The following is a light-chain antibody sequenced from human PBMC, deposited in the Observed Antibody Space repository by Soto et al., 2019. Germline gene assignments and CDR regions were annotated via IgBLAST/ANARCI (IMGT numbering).Light chain of an antibody. V-gene: IGLV2-14*01. J-gene: IGLJ2*01. CDR3: SSYTSISTLV. CDR2: EVT. CDR1: SSGVGGYNY. Sequence: SALTQPVSVSGSPGQSITISCTGTSSGVGGYNYVSWYQQHPGKAPKLMIYEVTKRPSGVSNRFSGSKSGNTASLTISGLQAEDESDYYFSSYTSISTLVFGGGTKLTVL.